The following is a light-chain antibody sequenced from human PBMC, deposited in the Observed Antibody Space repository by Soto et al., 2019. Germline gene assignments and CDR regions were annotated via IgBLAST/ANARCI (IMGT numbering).Light chain of an antibody. CDR3: QQTNTFRPLT. CDR1: QGISNW. V-gene: IGKV1-12*01. CDR2: AAS. J-gene: IGKJ4*01. Sequence: DIQMTQSPSSVSASVGDRVTITCRASQGISNWLAWYQQQPGKAPKLLIYAASSLQSGVPSRFSGGGSGTHFTLIISSLQAEDFATYYCQQTNTFRPLTFGGGTKVEIK.